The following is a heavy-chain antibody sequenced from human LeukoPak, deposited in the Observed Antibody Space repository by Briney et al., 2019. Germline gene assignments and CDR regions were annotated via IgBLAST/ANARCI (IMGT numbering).Heavy chain of an antibody. Sequence: GGSLRLSCAASGFTFDDYAMHWVRQAPGKGLEWVSGISWNSGSIGYADSVKGRFTISRDNAKNSLYLQMNCLRAEDTALYYCAKDILRYSSREPFDYWGQGTLVTVSS. D-gene: IGHD6-13*01. CDR1: GFTFDDYA. CDR3: AKDILRYSSREPFDY. V-gene: IGHV3-9*01. CDR2: ISWNSGSI. J-gene: IGHJ4*02.